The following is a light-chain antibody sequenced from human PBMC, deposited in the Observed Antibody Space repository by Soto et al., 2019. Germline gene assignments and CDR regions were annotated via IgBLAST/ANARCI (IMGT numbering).Light chain of an antibody. CDR1: SSNIGAGYD. Sequence: QSVLTQPPSLSGAPGQRVTISCTGGSSNIGAGYDVHWYQQLPGTAPKLLIYDNTNRPSGVPDRFSGSRSGTSASLASTGLQAEDEADYYCQSYDRSLSVVVFGGGTKLTVL. J-gene: IGLJ2*01. CDR3: QSYDRSLSVVV. CDR2: DNT. V-gene: IGLV1-40*01.